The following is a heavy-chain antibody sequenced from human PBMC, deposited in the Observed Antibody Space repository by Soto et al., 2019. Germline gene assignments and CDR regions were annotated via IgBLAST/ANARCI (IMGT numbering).Heavy chain of an antibody. D-gene: IGHD4-17*01. CDR3: ARHQAYGGHGYAFDI. J-gene: IGHJ3*02. CDR1: GFNVSDDF. V-gene: IGHV3-53*01. CDR2: IYSGGLT. Sequence: EVQLVESGGDLIQPGGSLRLSCAVSGFNVSDDFMNWVRQAPGKGLEWVSIIYSGGLTYYADSVKGRFTISRDNSKNTLYLQMDSLRAADTAMYYCARHQAYGGHGYAFDIWGQGTMVTVSS.